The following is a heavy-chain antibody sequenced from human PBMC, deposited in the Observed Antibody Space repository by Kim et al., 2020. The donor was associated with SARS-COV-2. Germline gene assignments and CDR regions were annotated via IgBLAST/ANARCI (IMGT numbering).Heavy chain of an antibody. CDR2: IGSDDNQ. J-gene: IGHJ6*02. D-gene: IGHD4-17*01. V-gene: IGHV3-23*01. Sequence: GGSLRLSCVASGFIFSRNAMSWVRQAPGKGLEWVSGIGSDDNQHYADSVKGRFTISRDNSKSTLYLQRNSLKGEDTAVNYCGKDLHDYSAMDVWGPWTTV. CDR3: GKDLHDYSAMDV. CDR1: GFIFSRNA.